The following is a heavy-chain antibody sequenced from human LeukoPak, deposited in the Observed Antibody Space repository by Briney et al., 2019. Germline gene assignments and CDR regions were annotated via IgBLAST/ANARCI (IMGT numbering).Heavy chain of an antibody. CDR3: ARERRDGYNYPDY. CDR2: INPNSGGT. V-gene: IGHV1-2*02. CDR1: GYXFTGCY. J-gene: IGHJ4*02. Sequence: ASVKVSCKASGYXFTGCYMHWVRQAPGQGLEWMGWINPNSGGTNYAQKFQGRVTMTRDTSISTAYMELSRLRSDDTAVYYCARERRDGYNYPDYWGQGTLVTVSS. D-gene: IGHD5-24*01.